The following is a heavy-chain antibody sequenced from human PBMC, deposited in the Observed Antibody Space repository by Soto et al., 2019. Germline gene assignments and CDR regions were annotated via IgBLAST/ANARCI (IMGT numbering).Heavy chain of an antibody. CDR2: INPNSGGT. Sequence: ASVKVSCKASGYTFTGYYMHWVRQAPGQGLEWMGWINPNSGGTNYAQKFQGWVTMTRDTSISTAYMEPSRLRSDDTAVYYCARALYYYMDVWGKGTTVTVSS. CDR1: GYTFTGYY. J-gene: IGHJ6*03. V-gene: IGHV1-2*04. CDR3: ARALYYYMDV.